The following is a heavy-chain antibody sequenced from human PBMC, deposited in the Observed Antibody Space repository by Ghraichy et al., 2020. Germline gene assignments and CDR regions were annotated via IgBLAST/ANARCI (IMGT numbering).Heavy chain of an antibody. V-gene: IGHV3-21*01. CDR3: ATRGGTTLGYYNYGMDV. J-gene: IGHJ6*02. D-gene: IGHD1-1*01. Sequence: GGSLRLSCAASGFTFSSYSMNWVRQAPGKGLEWVSSISSSSSYIYYADSVKGRFTISRDNAKNSLYLQMNSLRAEDTAVYYCATRGGTTLGYYNYGMDVWGQGTTVTVSS. CDR1: GFTFSSYS. CDR2: ISSSSSYI.